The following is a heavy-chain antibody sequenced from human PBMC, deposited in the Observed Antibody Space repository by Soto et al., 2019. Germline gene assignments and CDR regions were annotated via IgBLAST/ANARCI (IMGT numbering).Heavy chain of an antibody. CDR1: GGSISSDY. J-gene: IGHJ6*03. Sequence: SETLSLTFTVSGGSISSDYWGWIRQPPGKGLEWIGYIYYSGSTNYNPSLKSRVTISVDTSKNQSSLKLSSVTAADTAVYYCARQALYYYYMDVWGKGTTVTVS. V-gene: IGHV4-59*08. CDR2: IYYSGST. CDR3: ARQALYYYYMDV.